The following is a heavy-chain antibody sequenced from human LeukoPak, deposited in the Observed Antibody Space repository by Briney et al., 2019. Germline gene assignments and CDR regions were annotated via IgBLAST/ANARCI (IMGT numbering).Heavy chain of an antibody. CDR1: GGSFSGYY. D-gene: IGHD1-26*01. Sequence: SETLSLTCAVYGGSFSGYYWSWIRQPPGKGLEWIGEINHSGSTNYNPSLKSRVTISVDTSKNQFSLKLSSVTAADTAVYYCARGNPRYSGSYYVPWYFDLWGRGTLVTVSS. V-gene: IGHV4-34*01. CDR2: INHSGST. CDR3: ARGNPRYSGSYYVPWYFDL. J-gene: IGHJ2*01.